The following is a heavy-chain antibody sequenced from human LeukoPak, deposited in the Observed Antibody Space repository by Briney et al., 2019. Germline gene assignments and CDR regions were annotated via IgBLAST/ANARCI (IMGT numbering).Heavy chain of an antibody. CDR3: ARVTYYYDSSGYYGY. V-gene: IGHV1-2*02. J-gene: IGHJ4*02. CDR1: GYTFTGYY. D-gene: IGHD3-22*01. Sequence: GASVKVSCKASGYTFTGYYMHWVRQAPGQGLEWMGWINPNSGGTNYAQKFQGRVTMTRDTSISTAYMELSRLRSDDTAVYYCARVTYYYDSSGYYGYWGQGTLVTVSS. CDR2: INPNSGGT.